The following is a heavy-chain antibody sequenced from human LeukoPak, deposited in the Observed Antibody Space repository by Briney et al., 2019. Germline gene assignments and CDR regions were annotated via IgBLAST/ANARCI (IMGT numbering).Heavy chain of an antibody. CDR2: IYPGDSDT. J-gene: IGHJ4*02. V-gene: IGHV5-51*01. Sequence: GESLQISCKGSGYRFTSYWIGWVRPLPGKGLEWMGIIYPGDSDTRYSPSFQGQVTISADKSISTAYLQWSSLKASDTAMYYCARLSLGSGSYRDYWGQGTLVTVSS. D-gene: IGHD3-10*01. CDR3: ARLSLGSGSYRDY. CDR1: GYRFTSYW.